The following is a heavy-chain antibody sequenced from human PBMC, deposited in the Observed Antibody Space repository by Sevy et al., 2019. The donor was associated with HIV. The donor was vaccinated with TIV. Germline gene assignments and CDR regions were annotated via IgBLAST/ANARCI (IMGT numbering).Heavy chain of an antibody. J-gene: IGHJ4*02. CDR3: TAIYSSGWADY. V-gene: IGHV3-15*01. Sequence: GGSLRLPCAASGFTFSNAWMSWVRQAPGKGLEWVGRIKSKTDGGTTDYAAPVKGRFTISRDDSKNTLYLQMNSLKTEDTAVYYCTAIYSSGWADYWGQGTLVTVSS. D-gene: IGHD6-19*01. CDR1: GFTFSNAW. CDR2: IKSKTDGGTT.